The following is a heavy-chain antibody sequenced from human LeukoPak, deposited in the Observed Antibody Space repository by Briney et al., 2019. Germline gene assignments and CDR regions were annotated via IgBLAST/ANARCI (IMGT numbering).Heavy chain of an antibody. CDR1: GGTFSSYA. V-gene: IGHV1-69*01. Sequence: SVKVSCKASGGTFSSYAISWVRQAPGQGLEWMGGIIPIFGTANYAQKFQGRVTITADESTSTAYMELSSLRSEDTAVYYCARVERVLRFLEWLQNDIWGQGTMVTVSS. D-gene: IGHD3-3*01. J-gene: IGHJ3*02. CDR3: ARVERVLRFLEWLQNDI. CDR2: IIPIFGTA.